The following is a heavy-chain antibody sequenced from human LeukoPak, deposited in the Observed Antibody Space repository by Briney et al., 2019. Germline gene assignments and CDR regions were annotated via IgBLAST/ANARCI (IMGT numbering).Heavy chain of an antibody. CDR3: ARAVAVAGTPYYYYMDV. J-gene: IGHJ6*03. CDR1: GYTFTSYG. Sequence: ASVKVSCKASGYTFTSYGISWVRQAPGQGLEWMGWISAYNGNTNYAQKLQGRVTMTTDTSTSTAYMELRSLRSDDTAVYYCARAVAVAGTPYYYYMDVWGKGTTVTVSS. V-gene: IGHV1-18*01. D-gene: IGHD6-19*01. CDR2: ISAYNGNT.